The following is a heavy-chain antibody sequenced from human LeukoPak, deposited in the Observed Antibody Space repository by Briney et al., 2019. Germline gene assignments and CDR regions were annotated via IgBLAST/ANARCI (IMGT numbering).Heavy chain of an antibody. CDR2: INPNSGGT. CDR3: ARDPRITIFGVAPDDAFDI. V-gene: IGHV1-2*02. Sequence: ASVKVSCKASGYTFTGYYMHWVRQAPGQGLEWMGWINPNSGGTNYAQKFQGRVTMTRDTSISTAYMELSRLRSDDTAVYCCARDPRITIFGVAPDDAFDIWGQGTMVTVSS. D-gene: IGHD3-3*01. J-gene: IGHJ3*02. CDR1: GYTFTGYY.